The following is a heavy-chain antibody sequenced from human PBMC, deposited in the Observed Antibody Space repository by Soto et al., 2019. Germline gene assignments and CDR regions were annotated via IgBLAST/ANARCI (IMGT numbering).Heavy chain of an antibody. J-gene: IGHJ5*02. D-gene: IGHD6-19*01. V-gene: IGHV4-4*07. Sequence: SETLSLTCTVSGDSISSYFWSWIRQPAGKGLEWIGRVHTSGSTTYNPSLKSRVTMSVDTSKSQFSLKLTSVTAADAAVYSCARERAGACTEWLDPWGQVPLVIFSS. CDR1: GDSISSYF. CDR2: VHTSGST. CDR3: ARERAGACTEWLDP.